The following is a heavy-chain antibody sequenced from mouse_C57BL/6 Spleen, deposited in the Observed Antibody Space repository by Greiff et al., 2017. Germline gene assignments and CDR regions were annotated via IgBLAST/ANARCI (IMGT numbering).Heavy chain of an antibody. V-gene: IGHV1-42*01. Sequence: VQLQQSGPELVKPGASVKIPCKASGYTFTDYNMDWVKQSHGKSLEWIGEINPSTGGTTYNQKFKAKATLTVDKSSSTAYMQLKSLTSEDSAVXYCARENYHDYWGQGTTLTVSS. J-gene: IGHJ2*01. CDR1: GYTFTDYN. CDR3: ARENYHDY. CDR2: INPSTGGT.